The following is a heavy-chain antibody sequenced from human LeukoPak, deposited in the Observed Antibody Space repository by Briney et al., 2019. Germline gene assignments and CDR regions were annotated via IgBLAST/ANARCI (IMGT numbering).Heavy chain of an antibody. CDR1: GFTFSSYG. D-gene: IGHD3-10*01. CDR3: AKDFSYGSGSYVFDY. J-gene: IGHJ4*02. V-gene: IGHV3-23*01. CDR2: ISGSGGGT. Sequence: PGGSLRLSCAASGFTFSSYGMSWVRQAPGKGPEWVSAISGSGGGTYYADSVKGRFTISRDNSKNTLYLQMNSLRAEDTAVYYCAKDFSYGSGSYVFDYWGQGTLVTVSS.